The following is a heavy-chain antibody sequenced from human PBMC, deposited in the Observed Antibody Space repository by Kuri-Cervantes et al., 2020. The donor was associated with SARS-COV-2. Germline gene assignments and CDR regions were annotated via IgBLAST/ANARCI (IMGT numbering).Heavy chain of an antibody. D-gene: IGHD6-13*01. CDR1: GGSFSGYY. Sequence: GSLRLSCAVYGGSFSGYYWSWIRQPPGKGLEWIGEINHSGSTNYNPSLKSRVTISVDTSKNQFSLKLSSVTAADTAVYYCAREGIAAAGTGGDFDYWGQGTLVTVSS. V-gene: IGHV4-34*01. J-gene: IGHJ4*02. CDR3: AREGIAAAGTGGDFDY. CDR2: INHSGST.